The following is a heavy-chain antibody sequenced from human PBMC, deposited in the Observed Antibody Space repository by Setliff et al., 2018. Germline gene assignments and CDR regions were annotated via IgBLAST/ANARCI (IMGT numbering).Heavy chain of an antibody. V-gene: IGHV4-39*01. D-gene: IGHD3-10*01. CDR2: IYYSGST. CDR1: GDSISSSSYY. CDR3: ATPGRRFGESIDY. J-gene: IGHJ4*02. Sequence: SETLSLTCTVSGDSISSSSYYWGWIRQPPGKGLEWIGCIYYSGSTYYNPSLKSRVTISVDTSKSQFSLKLTSVTAADTAVYYCATPGRRFGESIDYWGQGTLVTV.